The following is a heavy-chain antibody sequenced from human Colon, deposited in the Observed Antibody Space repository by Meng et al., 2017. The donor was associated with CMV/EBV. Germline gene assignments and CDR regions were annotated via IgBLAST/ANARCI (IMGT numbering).Heavy chain of an antibody. V-gene: IGHV4-61*01. Sequence: SETLSLTCTVSGGSVSSGSYYWSWFRQPPGKGLEWIGFISYSGSTNNNPSLRSRVTISIDTSKNQFSLKPTSVTSTDTAVYYCARARGSTSNLNYYYIGMDVWGQGTTVTVSS. D-gene: IGHD6-13*01. CDR1: GGSVSSGSYY. CDR2: ISYSGST. CDR3: ARARGSTSNLNYYYIGMDV. J-gene: IGHJ6*02.